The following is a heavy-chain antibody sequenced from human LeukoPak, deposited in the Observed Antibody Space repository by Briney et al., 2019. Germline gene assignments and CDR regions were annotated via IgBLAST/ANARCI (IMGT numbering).Heavy chain of an antibody. Sequence: SETLSLTCTVSGGSISGYYWNWIRQPAGKGLEWIGRIYSSGSTNYNPSLKSRVTMSVDTSENQLSLKLSSVTAADTAVYYCARDFNSYYYMDVWGKGTTVTVSS. CDR3: ARDFNSYYYMDV. CDR1: GGSISGYY. D-gene: IGHD1-1*01. CDR2: IYSSGST. V-gene: IGHV4-4*07. J-gene: IGHJ6*03.